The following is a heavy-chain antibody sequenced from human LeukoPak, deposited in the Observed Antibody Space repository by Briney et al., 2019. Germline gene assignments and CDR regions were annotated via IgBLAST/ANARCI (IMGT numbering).Heavy chain of an antibody. V-gene: IGHV4-59*11. CDR1: GGSISSHY. D-gene: IGHD1-26*01. CDR2: IYYSGST. CDR3: ARSYATKAFDI. Sequence: SETLSLTCTVSGGSISSHYWSWIRQPPGKGLEWIGYIYYSGSTNYNPSLKSRVTISVDTSKNQFSLKLSSVTAADTAVYYCARSYATKAFDIWGQGTIVTVSS. J-gene: IGHJ3*02.